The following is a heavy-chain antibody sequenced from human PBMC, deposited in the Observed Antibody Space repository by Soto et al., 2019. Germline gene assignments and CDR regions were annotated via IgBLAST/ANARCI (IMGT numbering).Heavy chain of an antibody. CDR3: AGHSSGVPGYYYGMDV. Sequence: QVQLVQSGAEVKKPGSSVKASCKASGGTFSSYAISWVRQAPGQGLEWMGGIIPIFGTADYAQKFQGRVTITADESTSTAYMELSSLKYEDTAVYYCAGHSSGVPGYYYGMDVWGQGTTVTVSS. V-gene: IGHV1-69*12. CDR1: GGTFSSYA. CDR2: IIPIFGTA. D-gene: IGHD3-22*01. J-gene: IGHJ6*02.